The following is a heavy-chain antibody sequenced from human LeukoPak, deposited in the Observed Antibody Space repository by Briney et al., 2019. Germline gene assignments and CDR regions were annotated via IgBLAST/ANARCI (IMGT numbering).Heavy chain of an antibody. V-gene: IGHV3-15*01. J-gene: IGHJ4*02. D-gene: IGHD6-19*01. Sequence: GESLRLSCAASGFTFSNAWMSWVRQAPGKGLEWVGRIKSKTDGGTTDYAAPAKGRFTISRDDSKNTLYLQMNSLKTEDTAVYYCTMTYSSGWYVVDYWGQGTLVTVSS. CDR2: IKSKTDGGTT. CDR1: GFTFSNAW. CDR3: TMTYSSGWYVVDY.